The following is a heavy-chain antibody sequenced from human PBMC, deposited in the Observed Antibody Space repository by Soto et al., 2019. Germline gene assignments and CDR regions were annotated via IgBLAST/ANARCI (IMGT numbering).Heavy chain of an antibody. D-gene: IGHD3-16*01. CDR3: ARGGSYGEYYYYGMDV. CDR1: GGSIISGGYS. Sequence: SETLSLTCAVSGGSIISGGYSWSWIRQPPGKGLEWIGYIYYSGSTYYNPSLKSRVTISVDTSKNQFSLKLSSVTAADTAVYYCARGGSYGEYYYYGMDVWGQGTTVTVSS. J-gene: IGHJ6*02. V-gene: IGHV4-30-2*05. CDR2: IYYSGST.